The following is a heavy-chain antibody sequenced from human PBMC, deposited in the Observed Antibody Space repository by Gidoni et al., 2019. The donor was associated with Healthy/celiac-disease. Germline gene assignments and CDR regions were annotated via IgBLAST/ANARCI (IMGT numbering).Heavy chain of an antibody. V-gene: IGHV3-23*04. D-gene: IGHD3-16*01. CDR3: AKDLLKRWWYFDL. J-gene: IGHJ2*01. Sequence: EVQLVESGGGLVQPGGSLRLSCAASGFTFSSYAMSWVRPAPGKGLEWVSAISGSGGSTYYADSVKGRFTIFRDNSKNTLYLQMNSLRAEDTAVYYCAKDLLKRWWYFDLWGRGTLVTDSS. CDR2: ISGSGGST. CDR1: GFTFSSYA.